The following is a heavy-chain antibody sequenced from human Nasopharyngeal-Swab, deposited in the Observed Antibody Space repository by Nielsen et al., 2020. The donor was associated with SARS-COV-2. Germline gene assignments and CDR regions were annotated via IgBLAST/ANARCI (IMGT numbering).Heavy chain of an antibody. V-gene: IGHV1-46*01. Sequence: WVRQAPGQGLEWMGIINPSGGSTSYARKFQGRVTMTRDTSTSTVYMELSSLRSEDTAVYYCAREDYYDSSGYPPYYYYGMDVWGQGTTVTVSS. D-gene: IGHD3-22*01. CDR2: INPSGGST. CDR3: AREDYYDSSGYPPYYYYGMDV. J-gene: IGHJ6*02.